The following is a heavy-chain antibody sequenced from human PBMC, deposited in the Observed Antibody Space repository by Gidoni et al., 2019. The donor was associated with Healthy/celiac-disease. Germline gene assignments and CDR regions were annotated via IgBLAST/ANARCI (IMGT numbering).Heavy chain of an antibody. D-gene: IGHD4-17*01. CDR3: ARDLGDYSPYYYYGMDV. CDR1: GFTFSSSG. Sequence: QVQLVESGGGVVQHGRSLRLSWAAAGFTFSSSGMHWVRQAPGKGLEWVAVIWYDGSNKYYADSVKGRFTISRDNSKNTLYLQMNSLRAEDTAVYYCARDLGDYSPYYYYGMDVWGQGTTVTVSS. CDR2: IWYDGSNK. J-gene: IGHJ6*02. V-gene: IGHV3-33*01.